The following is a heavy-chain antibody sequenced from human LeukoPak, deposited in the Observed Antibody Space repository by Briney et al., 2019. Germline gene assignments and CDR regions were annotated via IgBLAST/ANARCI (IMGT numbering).Heavy chain of an antibody. CDR3: ARALGYCTNGVCQTWAVPGP. D-gene: IGHD2-8*01. J-gene: IGHJ5*02. V-gene: IGHV7-4-1*02. CDR1: GYAFTSYA. Sequence: ASVKVSCKASGYAFTSYAMNWVRQAPGQGLEWMGWINTNTGNPTYAQGFTGRFVFSLDTSVSTAYLQISSLKAEDTAVYYCARALGYCTNGVCQTWAVPGPWGQGALVTVSS. CDR2: INTNTGNP.